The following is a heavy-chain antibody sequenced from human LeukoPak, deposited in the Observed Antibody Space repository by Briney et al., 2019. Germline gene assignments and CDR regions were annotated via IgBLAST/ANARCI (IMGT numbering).Heavy chain of an antibody. V-gene: IGHV3-11*06. Sequence: GGSLRLSCAASGFTFSDYYMSWIRQAPGKGLEWVSSISSSSSYIYYADSVKGRFTISRDNAKNSLYLQMNSLRAEDTAVYYCVRDGGELERPTAFDIWGQGTMVTVSS. CDR3: VRDGGELERPTAFDI. J-gene: IGHJ3*02. D-gene: IGHD1-1*01. CDR2: ISSSSSYI. CDR1: GFTFSDYY.